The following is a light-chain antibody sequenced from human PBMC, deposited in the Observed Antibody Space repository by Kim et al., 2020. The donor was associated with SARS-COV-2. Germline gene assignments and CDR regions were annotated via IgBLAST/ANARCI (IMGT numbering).Light chain of an antibody. CDR3: QQYYSSPLT. J-gene: IGKJ4*01. CDR1: QSVGSTY. CDR2: GGS. Sequence: PGDRATLSCGASQSVGSTYLAWYQQRPGQAPRLLIYGGSNRATGIPDRFSGSGSGTDFTLTISRVEPEDFALYYCQQYYSSPLTFGGGTKV. V-gene: IGKV3-20*01.